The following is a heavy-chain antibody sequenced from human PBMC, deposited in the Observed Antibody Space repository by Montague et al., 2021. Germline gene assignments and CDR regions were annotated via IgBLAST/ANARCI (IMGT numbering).Heavy chain of an antibody. CDR2: INYSGNS. V-gene: IGHV4-39*07. J-gene: IGHJ5*02. D-gene: IGHD6-13*01. CDR1: GDSITSNIYY. Sequence: SETLSLTCTVSGDSITSNIYYWGWIRQSPGKGLEWIGCINYSGNSFYQPSLKSRITMAVDTSKNQFSLKLSSVTAADTAIYYCARVFSSWYVGWFDPWGQGTLVTVSS. CDR3: ARVFSSWYVGWFDP.